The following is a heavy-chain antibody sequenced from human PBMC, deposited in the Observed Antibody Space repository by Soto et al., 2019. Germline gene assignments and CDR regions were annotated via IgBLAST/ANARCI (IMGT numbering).Heavy chain of an antibody. J-gene: IGHJ6*02. CDR3: ARKPYDSSGYHHYYYYGMDV. D-gene: IGHD3-22*01. CDR2: IIPIFGTA. Sequence: QVQLVQSGAEVKKPGSSVKVSCKASGGTFSSYAISWVRQAPGQGLEWMGGIIPIFGTANYAQKFQGRVTITADESTSTAYMELSSLRSEDTAVCYCARKPYDSSGYHHYYYYGMDVWGQGTTVTVSS. CDR1: GGTFSSYA. V-gene: IGHV1-69*01.